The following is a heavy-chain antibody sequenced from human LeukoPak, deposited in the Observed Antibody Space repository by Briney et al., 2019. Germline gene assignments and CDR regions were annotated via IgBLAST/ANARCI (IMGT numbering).Heavy chain of an antibody. J-gene: IGHJ4*02. V-gene: IGHV3-30*02. Sequence: PGGSLRLSCAASGCTFSSYGMHWVRQAPGKGLEWVAFIRYDGSTKYYADSVKGRFTISRDNSKNTLYLQMNSLRAEDTAVYYCAKDEFFDGYCSSTSCSVGPFDYWGQGTLVTVSS. D-gene: IGHD2-2*03. CDR1: GCTFSSYG. CDR3: AKDEFFDGYCSSTSCSVGPFDY. CDR2: IRYDGSTK.